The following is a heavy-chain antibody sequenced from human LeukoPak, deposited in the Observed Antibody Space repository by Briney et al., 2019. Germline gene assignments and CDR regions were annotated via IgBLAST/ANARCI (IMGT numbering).Heavy chain of an antibody. CDR1: GLTIINYA. D-gene: IGHD6-19*01. J-gene: IGHJ4*02. Sequence: GGSLRLSCAASGLTIINYAMTWVRQAPGKGLEWVSSITNSGGTTYYADSVKGRFTISRDNSKNTLYLQMNSLRAEDTAMYYCAKDYRAGWHYWGQGTLVTVSS. V-gene: IGHV3-23*01. CDR3: AKDYRAGWHY. CDR2: ITNSGGTT.